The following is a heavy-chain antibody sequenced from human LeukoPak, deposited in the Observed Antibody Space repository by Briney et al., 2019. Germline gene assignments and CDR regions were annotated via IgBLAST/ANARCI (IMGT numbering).Heavy chain of an antibody. CDR3: ARGQNHYDYYDLDV. CDR1: GFIFSDYY. J-gene: IGHJ6*02. V-gene: IGHV3-11*01. Sequence: GGSLRLSCAASGFIFSDYYLSWIRQAPGKGLEWVSYISRSDTTVYYADPVKGRLTVSGDDAKSSLYLQMTSLRAEDSAVYYCARGQNHYDYYDLDVWGQGTTVIVSS. CDR2: ISRSDTTV.